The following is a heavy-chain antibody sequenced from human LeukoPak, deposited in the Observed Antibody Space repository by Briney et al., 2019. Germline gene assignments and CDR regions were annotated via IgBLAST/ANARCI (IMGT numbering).Heavy chain of an antibody. Sequence: GESLKISCKGSGYSFTNYWIIWVRQMPGKGLEWMGRIDPSDSYTNYSPSFQGHVTISADKSISTAYLQWSSLKASDTAMYYCARSIEAAGTRWASDYWGQGTLVTVSS. CDR3: ARSIEAAGTRWASDY. CDR2: IDPSDSYT. V-gene: IGHV5-10-1*01. CDR1: GYSFTNYW. D-gene: IGHD6-13*01. J-gene: IGHJ4*02.